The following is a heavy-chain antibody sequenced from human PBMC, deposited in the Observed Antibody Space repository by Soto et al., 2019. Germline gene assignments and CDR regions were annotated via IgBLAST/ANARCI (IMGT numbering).Heavy chain of an antibody. CDR1: GFTFRSYS. J-gene: IGHJ6*02. Sequence: PGGYLRLSCAASGFTFRSYSMNWVRQAPGKGLEWVSYISSSNRTINYADSVKGRFIISRDNAKNSLYLQMHSLRDEDTAVYYCAREGWPLLQTGMDVWGQGTTVTV. D-gene: IGHD2-15*01. CDR2: ISSSNRTI. CDR3: AREGWPLLQTGMDV. V-gene: IGHV3-48*02.